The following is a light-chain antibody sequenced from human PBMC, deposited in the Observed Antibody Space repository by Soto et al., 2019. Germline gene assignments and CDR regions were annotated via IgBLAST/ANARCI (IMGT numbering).Light chain of an antibody. CDR3: QQYNNLPPLT. Sequence: EIVMTQSPSTLSVYTGERATLSCRASQSVSSNLAWYQQKPGQAPRLLIYGASTRATGIPARFSGSGSGTEFTLTISSLQSEDFAVYHCQQYNNLPPLTFGGGTKVDIK. CDR2: GAS. J-gene: IGKJ4*01. V-gene: IGKV3-15*01. CDR1: QSVSSN.